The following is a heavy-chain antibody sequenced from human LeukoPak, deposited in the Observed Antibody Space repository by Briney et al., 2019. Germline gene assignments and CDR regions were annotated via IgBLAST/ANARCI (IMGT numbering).Heavy chain of an antibody. D-gene: IGHD4-11*01. Sequence: GGSLRLSCAASGFTFIDYYMSGIRQAPGRGLEWVSYISSSGSTIYYADSVKGRFTISRDNAKNSLYLQMNSLRAEDTAVYYCARDAPMTTVTYYYYMDVWGKGTTVTVSS. CDR3: ARDAPMTTVTYYYYMDV. V-gene: IGHV3-11*04. CDR1: GFTFIDYY. CDR2: ISSSGSTI. J-gene: IGHJ6*03.